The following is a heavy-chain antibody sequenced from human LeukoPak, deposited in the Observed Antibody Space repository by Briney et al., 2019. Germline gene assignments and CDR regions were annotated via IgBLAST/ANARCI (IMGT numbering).Heavy chain of an antibody. CDR2: INPSGGST. D-gene: IGHD2-21*01. V-gene: IGHV1-46*01. CDR3: ARVPPFFCGADCHHYYFDY. CDR1: GYTFTSYY. Sequence: ASVKVSCKASGYTFTSYYMHWVRQAPGQGLEWMGIINPSGGSTSYAQKFQGRVTMTRDTSTSTVYMELSSLRSEDTAVYFCARVPPFFCGADCHHYYFDYWGQGTLVTVPS. J-gene: IGHJ4*02.